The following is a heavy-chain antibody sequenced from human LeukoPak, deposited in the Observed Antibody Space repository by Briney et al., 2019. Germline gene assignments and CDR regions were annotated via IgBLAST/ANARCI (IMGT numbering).Heavy chain of an antibody. V-gene: IGHV3-33*08. Sequence: GGSLRLSCAASGFTFNNVWMSWVRQAPGKGLEWVAVIWYDGSNKYYADSVKGRFTISRDNSTHTLYLQMDSLRAEDTSVYYCARDPMTTNTFYFDYWGQGTLVTVSS. CDR3: ARDPMTTNTFYFDY. J-gene: IGHJ4*02. D-gene: IGHD4-17*01. CDR2: IWYDGSNK. CDR1: GFTFNNVW.